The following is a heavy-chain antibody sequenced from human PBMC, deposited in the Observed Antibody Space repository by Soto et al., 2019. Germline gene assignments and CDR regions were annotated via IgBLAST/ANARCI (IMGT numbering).Heavy chain of an antibody. J-gene: IGHJ6*02. CDR1: GYTFTSYD. CDR2: MNPNSGNT. Sequence: QVQLVQSGAEVKKPGASVKVSCKASGYTFTSYDINWVRQATGQGLEWMGWMNPNSGNTGYAQKFQGRVTMTRNSSISTAYMGLSSLRSEDTAVYYCASLPWANYYYYGMDVWGQGTTVTFSS. CDR3: ASLPWANYYYYGMDV. V-gene: IGHV1-8*01. D-gene: IGHD7-27*01.